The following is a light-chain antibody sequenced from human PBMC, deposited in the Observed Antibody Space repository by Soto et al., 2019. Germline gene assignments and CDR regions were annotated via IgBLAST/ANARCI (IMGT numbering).Light chain of an antibody. Sequence: EVVLTQSPATLSLSPGERATLSCRASENVRTFVDWYQQKPGQAPRLLIYGASTRATGIPARFSGSGSGTDFTLTISRLEPEDFAVYYCQQYGNSPQTFGQGTKVDIK. CDR1: ENVRTF. V-gene: IGKV3-20*01. CDR3: QQYGNSPQT. CDR2: GAS. J-gene: IGKJ1*01.